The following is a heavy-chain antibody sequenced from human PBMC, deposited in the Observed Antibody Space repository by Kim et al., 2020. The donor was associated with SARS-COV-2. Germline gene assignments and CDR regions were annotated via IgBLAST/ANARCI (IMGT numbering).Heavy chain of an antibody. CDR3: ARDPLGVLRFLEWSIAGEHSWYYYYGMDV. CDR1: GYTFTSYG. V-gene: IGHV1-18*01. D-gene: IGHD3-3*01. J-gene: IGHJ6*02. CDR2: ISAYNGNT. Sequence: ASVKVSCKASGYTFTSYGISWVRQAPGQGLEWMGWISAYNGNTNYAQKLQGRVTMTTDTSTSTAYMELRSLRSDDTAVYYCARDPLGVLRFLEWSIAGEHSWYYYYGMDVWGQGTTVTVSS.